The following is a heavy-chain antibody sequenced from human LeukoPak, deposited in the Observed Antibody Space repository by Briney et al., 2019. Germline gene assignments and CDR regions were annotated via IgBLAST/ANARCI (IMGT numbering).Heavy chain of an antibody. CDR2: ISAYNGHT. Sequence: ASVKVSCKASGYTFINSGISWVRQAPGQGLEWMGWISAYNGHTNYAQKFQGRVTMTTDTSTSTAYMELRSLRSDDTAVFYCARVSSFYVDYWGQGTLVTVSS. CDR1: GYTFINSG. J-gene: IGHJ4*02. V-gene: IGHV1-18*01. CDR3: ARVSSFYVDY.